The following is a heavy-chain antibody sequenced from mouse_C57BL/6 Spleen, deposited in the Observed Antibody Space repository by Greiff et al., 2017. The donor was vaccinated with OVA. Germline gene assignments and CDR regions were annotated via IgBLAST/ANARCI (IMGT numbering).Heavy chain of an antibody. CDR1: GYTFTSYW. J-gene: IGHJ4*01. Sequence: QVQLQQPGAELVKPGASVKMSCKASGYTFTSYWITWVKQRPGQGLEWIGDIYPGSGSTNYNEKFKSKATLTVDTSSSTAYMQLSSLTSEDSAVYYCARCAVVARDDAMDYWGQGTSVTVSA. CDR2: IYPGSGST. CDR3: ARCAVVARDDAMDY. D-gene: IGHD1-1*01. V-gene: IGHV1-55*01.